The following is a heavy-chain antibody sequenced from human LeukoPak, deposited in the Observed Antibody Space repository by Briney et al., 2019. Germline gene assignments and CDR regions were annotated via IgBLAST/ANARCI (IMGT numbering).Heavy chain of an antibody. Sequence: SETLSLTCTVSGGSISSSSYYWGWIRQPPGKGLEWIASGDYSGGTYYNPSLESRVAISADMSKNQFSLKLTSVTGADTAVYYCAGERGEEYSSGWYKRNYFDNWGQGIRVTVSS. CDR2: GDYSGGT. CDR1: GGSISSSSYY. CDR3: AGERGEEYSSGWYKRNYFDN. V-gene: IGHV4-39*07. J-gene: IGHJ4*02. D-gene: IGHD6-19*01.